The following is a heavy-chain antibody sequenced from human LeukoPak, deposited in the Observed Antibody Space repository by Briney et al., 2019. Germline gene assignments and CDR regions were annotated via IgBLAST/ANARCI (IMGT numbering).Heavy chain of an antibody. CDR3: AREPVLAGDYYYYGMDV. CDR1: GYTFTGYY. V-gene: IGHV1-2*02. CDR2: INPNSGGT. D-gene: IGHD1-14*01. Sequence: ASAKVSCKASGYTFTGYYMHWVRQAPGQGLEWMGWINPNSGGTNYAQKFQGRVTMTRDTSISTAYMELSRLRSDDTAVYYCAREPVLAGDYYYYGMDVWGQGTTVTVSS. J-gene: IGHJ6*02.